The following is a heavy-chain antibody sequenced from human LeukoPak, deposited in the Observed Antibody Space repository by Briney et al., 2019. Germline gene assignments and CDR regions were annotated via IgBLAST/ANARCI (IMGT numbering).Heavy chain of an antibody. V-gene: IGHV5-51*01. Sequence: AGESLKISCEGSGYSFSNYWIGWGRQLPGKGLEWMGIIYPGDYETRYSPSFQGLVTISVDKSISTAYLQWSSLKASDTAMYYCAIPPGYCGNDCSFDHWGQGTLVTVSS. J-gene: IGHJ4*02. CDR2: IYPGDYET. D-gene: IGHD2-21*02. CDR1: GYSFSNYW. CDR3: AIPPGYCGNDCSFDH.